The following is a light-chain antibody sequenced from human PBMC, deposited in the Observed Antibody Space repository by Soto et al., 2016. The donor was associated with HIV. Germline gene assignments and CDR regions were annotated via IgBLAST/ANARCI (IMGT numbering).Light chain of an antibody. Sequence: EIQMTQSPSSLSASVGDTVTITCRASQAISNYVAWFQHKPGKAPKSLIYGASTLLSGVPSNFSGSGSGTDFSLTINGLQAEDFATYYRQQYHTYPLTFGPGTSIDIK. J-gene: IGKJ3*01. CDR2: GAS. CDR1: QAISNY. V-gene: IGKV1-16*02. CDR3: QQYHTYPLT.